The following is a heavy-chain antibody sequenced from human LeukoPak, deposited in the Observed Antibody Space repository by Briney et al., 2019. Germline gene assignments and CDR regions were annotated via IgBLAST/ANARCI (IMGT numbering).Heavy chain of an antibody. CDR1: GGAITGYY. J-gene: IGHJ4*02. Sequence: SETLSLTCNVSGGAITGYYWSWIRQPPGKGLEWIGYIYYSGSTNYNPPLKSRVTMSVDTSKKQFSLKLSSVTAADTAVYYCARGRPPHDYGTLFDYWGQGTLVTVSS. V-gene: IGHV4-59*01. CDR3: ARGRPPHDYGTLFDY. D-gene: IGHD4-17*01. CDR2: IYYSGST.